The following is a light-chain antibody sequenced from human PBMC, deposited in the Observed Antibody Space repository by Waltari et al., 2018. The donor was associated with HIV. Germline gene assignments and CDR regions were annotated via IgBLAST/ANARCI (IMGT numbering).Light chain of an antibody. Sequence: ETVLTQSPPTLSLSPGERATLSCRASQNVRNHLAWYQQKPGQSPRLLIYDTSNSATGIPARFSGSGSATDFTLTISSLEPEDFAVYYCQQRTNWPPTFGQGTKVEIK. CDR2: DTS. V-gene: IGKV3-11*01. CDR1: QNVRNH. CDR3: QQRTNWPPT. J-gene: IGKJ1*01.